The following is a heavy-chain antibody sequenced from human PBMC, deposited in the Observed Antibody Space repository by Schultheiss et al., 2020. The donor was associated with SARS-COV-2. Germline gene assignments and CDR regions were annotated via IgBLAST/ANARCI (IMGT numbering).Heavy chain of an antibody. J-gene: IGHJ4*02. V-gene: IGHV3-23*01. CDR2: ISGSGDST. CDR1: GFTFNSYA. D-gene: IGHD3-22*01. Sequence: GGSLRLSCAASGFTFNSYALSWVRQAPGKGLEWVSGISGSGDSTLYADSVKGRFTISRDNSKNTLYLQMNSLRAEDTAVYYCAKRGPRDSSGNEGFDYWGQGTLVTVSS. CDR3: AKRGPRDSSGNEGFDY.